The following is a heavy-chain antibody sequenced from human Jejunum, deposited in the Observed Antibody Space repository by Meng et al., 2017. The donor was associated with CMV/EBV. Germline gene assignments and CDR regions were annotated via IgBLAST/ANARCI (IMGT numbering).Heavy chain of an antibody. Sequence: YTIHLVRQAPGKGLEWVAVIWYDGSNKYYADSVKGRFTISRDNSKNTLYLQMNSLRAEDTAVYYCAKDRPPYYYDSSGYHPGFDYWGQGTLVTVSS. CDR2: IWYDGSNK. J-gene: IGHJ4*02. V-gene: IGHV3-33*06. CDR1: YT. D-gene: IGHD3-22*01. CDR3: AKDRPPYYYDSSGYHPGFDY.